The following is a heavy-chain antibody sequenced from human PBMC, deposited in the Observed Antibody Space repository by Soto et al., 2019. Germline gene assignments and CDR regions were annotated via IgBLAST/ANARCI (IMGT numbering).Heavy chain of an antibody. J-gene: IGHJ6*02. D-gene: IGHD3-22*01. V-gene: IGHV3-43*01. CDR3: AKDNFALGGDSSGRGGVHGMDV. CDR2: ISWGGGST. CDR1: GFTFDDYT. Sequence: GGSLRLSCAASGFTFDDYTMHWVRQAPGKGLEWVSLISWGGGSTYYADSVKGRFTISRDNSKNSLYLQMNSLRTEDTALYYCAKDNFALGGDSSGRGGVHGMDVWGQGTTVTVSS.